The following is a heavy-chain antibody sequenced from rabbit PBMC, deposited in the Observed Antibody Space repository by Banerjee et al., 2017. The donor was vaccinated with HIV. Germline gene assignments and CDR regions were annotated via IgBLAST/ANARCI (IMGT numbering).Heavy chain of an antibody. Sequence: QEQLEESGGDLVKPGASLTLTCKASGFDLSSSYWICWVRQAPGKGLEWIACIVTGSSGSTDYASWAKGRFTISKTSSTTVTLQMTSLTAADTATYFCARDGGGVGGDIFVLWGQGTLVTV. J-gene: IGHJ4*01. D-gene: IGHD2-1*01. V-gene: IGHV1S45*01. CDR3: ARDGGGVGGDIFVL. CDR2: IVTGSSGST. CDR1: GFDLSSSYW.